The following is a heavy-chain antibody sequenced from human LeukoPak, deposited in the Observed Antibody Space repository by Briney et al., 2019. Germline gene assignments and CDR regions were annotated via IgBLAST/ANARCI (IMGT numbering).Heavy chain of an antibody. CDR1: GYTFTGYY. V-gene: IGHV1-2*02. Sequence: ASVKVPCKASGYTFTGYYMHWVRQAPGQGLEWMGWINPNSGGTNYAQKFQGRVTMTRDTSISTAYMELSRLRSDDTAVYYCARAVAYSSPRPYAFDIWGQGTMVTVSS. J-gene: IGHJ3*02. D-gene: IGHD6-13*01. CDR2: INPNSGGT. CDR3: ARAVAYSSPRPYAFDI.